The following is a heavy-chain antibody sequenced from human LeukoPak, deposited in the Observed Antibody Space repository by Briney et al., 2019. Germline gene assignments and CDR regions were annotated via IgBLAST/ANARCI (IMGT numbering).Heavy chain of an antibody. V-gene: IGHV3-66*01. D-gene: IGHD3-3*01. CDR3: ARVPFYDFWSGPGYFDY. Sequence: GGSLRLSCAASGLTVSSYYMSWVRQAPGKGLELVSVIYTGGGTYYADSGKGRFTISRDNSENTLYLQMNSLRAEDTAVYYCARVPFYDFWSGPGYFDYWGQGTLVTVSS. CDR2: IYTGGGT. CDR1: GLTVSSYY. J-gene: IGHJ4*02.